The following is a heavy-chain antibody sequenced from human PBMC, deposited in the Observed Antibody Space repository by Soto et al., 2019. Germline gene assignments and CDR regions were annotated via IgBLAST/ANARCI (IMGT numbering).Heavy chain of an antibody. CDR2: INAGNGNT. CDR3: ARGVTGTTSCCVFDP. CDR1: GYTFTSYA. Sequence: ASVKVSCKASGYTFTSYAMHWVRQAPGQRLEWMGWINAGNGNTKYSQKFQGRVTITRDTSASTAYMELSSLRSEDTAVYYCARGVTGTTSCCVFDPWGQGTLVTVSS. J-gene: IGHJ5*02. V-gene: IGHV1-3*01. D-gene: IGHD1-7*01.